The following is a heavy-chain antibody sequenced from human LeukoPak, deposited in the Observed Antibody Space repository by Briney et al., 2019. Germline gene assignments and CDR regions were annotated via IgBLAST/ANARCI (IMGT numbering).Heavy chain of an antibody. CDR2: IIPIFGTA. D-gene: IGHD4-17*01. CDR1: GGTFSSYA. V-gene: IGHV1-69*05. CDR3: ARGTWGTGDPY. J-gene: IGHJ4*02. Sequence: SVKVSCKAFGGTFSSYAISWVRQAPGQGLEWMGRIIPIFGTANYAQKFQGRVTITTDESTSTAYMELSSLRSEDTAVYYCARGTWGTGDPYWGQGTLVTVSS.